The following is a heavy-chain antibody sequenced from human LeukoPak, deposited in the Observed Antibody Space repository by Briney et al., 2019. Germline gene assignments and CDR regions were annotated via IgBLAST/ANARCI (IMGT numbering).Heavy chain of an antibody. J-gene: IGHJ2*01. CDR2: VYNSGDN. V-gene: IGHV4-59*08. CDR1: GGSTSSDY. Sequence: PSETLSLTCTVSGGSTSSDYWSWIRQSPGKGLEWVGYVYNSGDNSKNPSLKSRVTILLDTSKNQCSLKLTSVSAADTAVYYCARLKLGAYFDLWGRGTLVTVSS. D-gene: IGHD3-16*01. CDR3: ARLKLGAYFDL.